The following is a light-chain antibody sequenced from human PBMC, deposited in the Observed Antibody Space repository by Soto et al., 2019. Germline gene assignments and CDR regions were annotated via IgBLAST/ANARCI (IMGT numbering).Light chain of an antibody. CDR3: QQSYSIPWT. V-gene: IGKV1-39*01. CDR1: QYISNY. CDR2: AAS. J-gene: IGKJ1*01. Sequence: DIQMTQSPSSLSASVGDRVTITCWASQYISNYLNWYQQKPGKAPKLLIYAASSLQSGVPSRFSGSGSGTDFTLTISSLQPEDFATYYCQQSYSIPWTFGQGTKVEIK.